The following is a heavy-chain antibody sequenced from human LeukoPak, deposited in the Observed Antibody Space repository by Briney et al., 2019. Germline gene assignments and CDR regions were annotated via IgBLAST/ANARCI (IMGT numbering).Heavy chain of an antibody. CDR2: ISRDGGST. D-gene: IGHD3-10*01. Sequence: PGGSLRLSCAASGFTFSSYAMHWVRQAPGKGLEWVSLISRDGGSTYYADSVKGRFTISRDNSKNSLYLQMNSLRAEDTALYYCAKDMAAYYYASGNIDYWGQGTLVTVSS. CDR3: AKDMAAYYYASGNIDY. J-gene: IGHJ4*02. CDR1: GFTFSSYA. V-gene: IGHV3-43D*03.